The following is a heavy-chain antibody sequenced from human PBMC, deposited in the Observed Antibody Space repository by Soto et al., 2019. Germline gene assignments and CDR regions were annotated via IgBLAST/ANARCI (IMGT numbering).Heavy chain of an antibody. V-gene: IGHV4-59*01. CDR2: IYYSGST. Sequence: SETLSLTCTVSGGSISSYYWSWIRQPPGKGLEWIGYIYYSGSTNYNPSLRSRVTISVDTSKNQFSLKLSSVTAADTAVYYCVRVNYDYIWGSSFAFDIWGQGTMVTVSS. CDR1: GGSISSYY. D-gene: IGHD3-16*01. J-gene: IGHJ3*02. CDR3: VRVNYDYIWGSSFAFDI.